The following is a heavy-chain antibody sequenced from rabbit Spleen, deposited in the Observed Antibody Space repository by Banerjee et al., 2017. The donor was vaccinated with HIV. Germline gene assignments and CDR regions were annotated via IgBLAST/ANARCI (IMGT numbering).Heavy chain of an antibody. CDR2: IYAGSSGNT. D-gene: IGHD1-1*01. V-gene: IGHV1S45*01. CDR3: ASGYSDIYFNL. CDR1: GFSFSSSYW. Sequence: QEQLVESGGGLVQPEGSLTLTCTVSGFSFSSSYWICWVRQAPGKGLEWIACIYAGSSGNTYYASWAKGRFTISKSSSTTVTLQMTSLTAADTATYFCASGYSDIYFNLWGQGTLVTVS. J-gene: IGHJ4*01.